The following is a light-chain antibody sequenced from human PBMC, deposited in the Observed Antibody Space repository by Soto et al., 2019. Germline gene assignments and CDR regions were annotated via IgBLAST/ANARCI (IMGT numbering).Light chain of an antibody. Sequence: VLTQPPSVSGAPGQRVTISCTGSSSNIGAGYDVHWYQQLPETAPKLLIYDNSNRPSGVPDRFSGSKSDTSASLAITGLQAEDEADYYCQSYDSSLSGVVFGGGTKLTVL. V-gene: IGLV1-40*01. CDR1: SSNIGAGYD. CDR3: QSYDSSLSGVV. CDR2: DNS. J-gene: IGLJ2*01.